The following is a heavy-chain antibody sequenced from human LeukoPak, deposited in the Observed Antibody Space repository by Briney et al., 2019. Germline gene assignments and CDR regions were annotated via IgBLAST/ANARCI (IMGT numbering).Heavy chain of an antibody. D-gene: IGHD3-22*01. CDR1: GGTFSSYA. CDR3: ARADYYDSSGYPDY. Sequence: SVKVSCKASGGTFSSYAISWVRQAPGQGLEWMGGIIPIFGTANYAQKFQGRVTMTTDTSTSTAYMELRSLRSDDTAVYYCARADYYDSSGYPDYWGQGTLVTVSS. J-gene: IGHJ4*02. CDR2: IIPIFGTA. V-gene: IGHV1-69*05.